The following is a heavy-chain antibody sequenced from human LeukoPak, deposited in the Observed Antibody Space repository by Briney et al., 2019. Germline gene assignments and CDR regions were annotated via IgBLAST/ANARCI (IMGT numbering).Heavy chain of an antibody. V-gene: IGHV3-30*02. D-gene: IGHD3-10*01. CDR2: IRYDGSNK. J-gene: IGHJ5*02. CDR1: GFTFSSYG. CDR3: AKAYYYGSGSDLGFDP. Sequence: GGSLRLSCAASGFTFSSYGMHWVRQAPGKGLEWVAFIRYDGSNKYYADSVKGRFTISRDNSKNTLYLQMNSLRAEDTVVYYCAKAYYYGSGSDLGFDPWGQGTLVTVSS.